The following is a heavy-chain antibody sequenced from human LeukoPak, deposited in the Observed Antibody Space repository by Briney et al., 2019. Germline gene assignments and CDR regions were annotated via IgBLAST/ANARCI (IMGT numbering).Heavy chain of an antibody. CDR2: IKSKTDGGST. CDR1: GFTFSNAW. Sequence: PGGSLRLSCAASGFTFSNAWMSWVRQAPGKGLEWVGRIKSKTDGGSTDYAAPVKGRFTISRDDSKTTLYLQMNSLKTEDTAVYYWTTGLVPAAILPFPDAFDIWGQGTMVTVSS. D-gene: IGHD2-2*02. CDR3: TTGLVPAAILPFPDAFDI. V-gene: IGHV3-15*01. J-gene: IGHJ3*02.